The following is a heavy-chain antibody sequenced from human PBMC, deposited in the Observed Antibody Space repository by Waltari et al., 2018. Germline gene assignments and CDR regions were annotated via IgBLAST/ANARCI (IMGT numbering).Heavy chain of an antibody. V-gene: IGHV3-53*01. J-gene: IGHJ4*02. D-gene: IGHD3-3*01. CDR2: IYSGGST. CDR1: GFPVSNTY. Sequence: EVQLVESGGGLIQPGGSLRLSWAVSGFPVSNTYMSWVRRAPGKGLEWVSVIYSGGSTYYADSVKGRFTISRDSSENTVYLQMSSLRAEDTALYYCARLDFWTGSYYWGQGTLVTVSS. CDR3: ARLDFWTGSYY.